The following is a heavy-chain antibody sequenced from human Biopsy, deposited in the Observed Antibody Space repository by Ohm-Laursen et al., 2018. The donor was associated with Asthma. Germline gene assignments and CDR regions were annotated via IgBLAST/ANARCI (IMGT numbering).Heavy chain of an antibody. V-gene: IGHV3-7*01. CDR2: IKHDGTEK. CDR3: ARTFHFWSPYHAEHSQL. Sequence: SLRLSCAAPGFTFGDYWMSWVRQVPGKGLEWVANIKHDGTEKNHVDSLKGRFTISGDNAKNSLYLQMNSLRAEDTAVYYCARTFHFWSPYHAEHSQLWGQGTLVTVSS. CDR1: GFTFGDYW. D-gene: IGHD3-3*02. J-gene: IGHJ1*01.